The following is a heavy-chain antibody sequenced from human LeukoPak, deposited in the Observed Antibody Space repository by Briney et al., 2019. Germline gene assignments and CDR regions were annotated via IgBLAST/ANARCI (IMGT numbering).Heavy chain of an antibody. CDR1: GFTFSSYS. CDR2: ISSSSSTI. V-gene: IGHV3-48*01. Sequence: PGGSLRLSCAASGFTFSSYSMNWVRQAPGKGLEWVSYISSSSSTIYYADSVKGRFTISRDNSKNTLYLQMIRLRAEDTAVYYCARGSLPSNWFDPWGQGTLVTVSS. D-gene: IGHD2-15*01. CDR3: ARGSLPSNWFDP. J-gene: IGHJ5*02.